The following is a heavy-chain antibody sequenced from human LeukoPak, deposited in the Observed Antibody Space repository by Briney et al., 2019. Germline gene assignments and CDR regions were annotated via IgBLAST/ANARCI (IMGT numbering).Heavy chain of an antibody. CDR3: TTAPRGYCSGGSCSYAFDI. CDR2: IKSKSDGGTT. D-gene: IGHD2-15*01. CDR1: TFTFSNAW. J-gene: IGHJ3*02. Sequence: PGGSLRLSCAASTFTFSNAWMSWVRQAPGKGLEWVGRIKSKSDGGTTDYAAPVKGRFTISRDDSNNTLYLQMNSLKTEDTAVYYCTTAPRGYCSGGSCSYAFDIWGQGTMVTVSS. V-gene: IGHV3-15*01.